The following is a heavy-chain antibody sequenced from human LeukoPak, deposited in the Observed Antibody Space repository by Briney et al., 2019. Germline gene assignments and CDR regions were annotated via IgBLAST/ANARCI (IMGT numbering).Heavy chain of an antibody. J-gene: IGHJ4*02. CDR3: ARYKAARPDYFDY. V-gene: IGHV3-30*02. Sequence: GGSLRLSCAASGFTFSSYGMHWVRQAPGKGLEWVAFIRYDGSNKYYADSVKGRFTISRDNSKNTLYLQMNSLRAEDTAVYYCARYKAARPDYFDYWGQGTLVTVSS. CDR2: IRYDGSNK. D-gene: IGHD6-6*01. CDR1: GFTFSSYG.